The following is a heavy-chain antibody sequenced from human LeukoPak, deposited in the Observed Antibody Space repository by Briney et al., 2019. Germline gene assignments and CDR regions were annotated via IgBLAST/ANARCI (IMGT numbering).Heavy chain of an antibody. CDR1: GYSISSGYY. CDR3: AREPYCSGGSCQNLAAFDI. Sequence: SETLSLTCTVSGYSISSGYYWGWIRQPPGKGLEWIGSIYHSGSTYYNPSLKSRVTISVDTSKNQFSLKLSSVTAADTAVYYCAREPYCSGGSCQNLAAFDIWGQGTMVTVSS. J-gene: IGHJ3*02. CDR2: IYHSGST. V-gene: IGHV4-38-2*02. D-gene: IGHD2-15*01.